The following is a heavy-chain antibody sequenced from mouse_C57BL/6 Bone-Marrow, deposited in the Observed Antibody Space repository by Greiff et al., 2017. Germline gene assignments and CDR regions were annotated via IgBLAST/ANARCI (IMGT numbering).Heavy chain of an antibody. V-gene: IGHV14-4*01. CDR3: TTTVVAPYYFDY. CDR1: GFNIKDDY. Sequence: EVQLQQSGAELVRPGASVKLSCTASGFNIKDDYMHWVKQRPEQGLEWIGWIDPENGDTEYASKFQGKATITADTSSNTAYLQLSNLTSEDTAVYYCTTTVVAPYYFDYWGQGTTLTVSS. J-gene: IGHJ2*01. CDR2: IDPENGDT. D-gene: IGHD1-1*01.